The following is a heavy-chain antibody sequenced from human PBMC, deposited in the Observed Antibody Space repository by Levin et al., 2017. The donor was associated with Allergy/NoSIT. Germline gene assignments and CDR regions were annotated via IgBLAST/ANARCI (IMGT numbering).Heavy chain of an antibody. CDR2: ISYDGSDK. J-gene: IGHJ6*02. CDR3: AKDWGATQLERRGYYYGMDV. Sequence: GGSLRLSCAASGFTFSTYGMHWVRQAPGKGLEWVAVISYDGSDKSYADSVKGRFTISRDNSKNTLYLLMNSLKTEDTAVYYCAKDWGATQLERRGYYYGMDVWGQGTTVTVSS. CDR1: GFTFSTYG. D-gene: IGHD1-1*01. V-gene: IGHV3-30*18.